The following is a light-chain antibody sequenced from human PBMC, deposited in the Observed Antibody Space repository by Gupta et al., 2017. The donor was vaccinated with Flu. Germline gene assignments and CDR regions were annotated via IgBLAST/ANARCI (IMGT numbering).Light chain of an antibody. J-gene: IGKJ3*01. Sequence: DVEVTQSLLYLPVTLGQSASISCRSSRSLIYSDGNTFLNWFQVRPGRPPRRLIFKVSNRYPGIPDRCIGSGSGTDFTLTISRVEADDVGIYYCMQGTHWPPLTFGPGTRVDI. CDR1: RSLIYSDGNTF. V-gene: IGKV2-30*01. CDR2: KVS. CDR3: MQGTHWPPLT.